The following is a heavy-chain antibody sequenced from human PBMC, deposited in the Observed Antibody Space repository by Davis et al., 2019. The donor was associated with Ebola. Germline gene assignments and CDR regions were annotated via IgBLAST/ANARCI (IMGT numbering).Heavy chain of an antibody. CDR2: IYPPDSRT. J-gene: IGHJ6*02. V-gene: IGHV5-51*01. CDR1: GYTFTSHW. D-gene: IGHD2-8*02. CDR3: ARLPSTGENYGMDV. Sequence: PGGSLRLSCKGLGYTFTSHWIGWVRQVPGKAPEWMGIIYPPDSRTTYSPTFQGQVTISADKSISTAYLQWSSLKASDTAMYYCARLPSTGENYGMDVWGQGTTVTVSS.